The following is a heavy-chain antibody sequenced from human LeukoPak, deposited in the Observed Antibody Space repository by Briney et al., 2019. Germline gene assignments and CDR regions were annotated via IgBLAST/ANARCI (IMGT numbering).Heavy chain of an antibody. CDR1: GFTFSSYA. J-gene: IGHJ3*02. Sequence: PRGSLRLSCAASGFTFSSYAMSWVRQAPGKGLEWVSAISGSGGSTYYADSVKGRFTISRDNSKNTLYLQMNSLRAEDTAVYYCAKDLIGIAAAEDAFDIWGQGTMVTVSS. CDR2: ISGSGGST. CDR3: AKDLIGIAAAEDAFDI. V-gene: IGHV3-23*01. D-gene: IGHD6-13*01.